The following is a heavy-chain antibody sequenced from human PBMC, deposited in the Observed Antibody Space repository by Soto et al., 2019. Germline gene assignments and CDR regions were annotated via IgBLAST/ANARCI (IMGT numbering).Heavy chain of an antibody. V-gene: IGHV4-59*08. CDR2: IYYSGST. D-gene: IGHD4-17*01. CDR3: ARHSMTTVTLDY. Sequence: SETLSLTCTVSGGSIGSYYWSWIRQPPGKGLEWIGYIYYSGSTNYNPSLKSRVTISVDTSKIQFSLKLSSVTAADTAVYYCARHSMTTVTLDYWGQGTLVTVSS. CDR1: GGSIGSYY. J-gene: IGHJ4*02.